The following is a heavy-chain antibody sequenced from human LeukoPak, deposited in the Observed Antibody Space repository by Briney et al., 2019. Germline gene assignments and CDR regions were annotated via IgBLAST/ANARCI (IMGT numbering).Heavy chain of an antibody. D-gene: IGHD1-26*01. CDR2: IYYSGST. J-gene: IGHJ6*03. CDR1: GGSISSYY. Sequence: SETLSLTCTVSGGSISSYYWGWIRQPPGKGLEWLGYIYYSGSTNYNPSLKSRVTISVDTSKNQFSLKLSSVTAADTAVYYCARGGELHYYYYYMDVWGKGTTVTVSS. V-gene: IGHV4-59*01. CDR3: ARGGELHYYYYYMDV.